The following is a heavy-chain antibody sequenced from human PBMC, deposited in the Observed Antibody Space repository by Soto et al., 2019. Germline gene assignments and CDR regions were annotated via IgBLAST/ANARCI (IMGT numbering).Heavy chain of an antibody. J-gene: IGHJ4*02. CDR2: IRQDGNEK. D-gene: IGHD2-2*01. V-gene: IGHV3-7*01. CDR3: ARGCGRPSCPYYFDS. Sequence: GASLTNFWKGSGYRITKNWMGRGPQDQGKGLEWVATIRQDGNEKHCVDSVKGRFTISRDNAKNSLSLQMDSLGAEDSSIYYCARGCGRPSCPYYFDSWGRGILVTVSS. CDR1: GYRITKNW.